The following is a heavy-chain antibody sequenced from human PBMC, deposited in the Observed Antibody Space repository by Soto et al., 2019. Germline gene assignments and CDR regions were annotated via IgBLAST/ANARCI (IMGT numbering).Heavy chain of an antibody. CDR1: GYTFTSYD. Sequence: QVQLVQSGAEVKKPGASVKVSCKASGYTFTSYDINWVRQANGQGLEWMGWMNPNSGNTGYAQKFQGRVTMTRNTSISADYMVLSSLRFEDTAVYYCAREKTSYGMDVWGQGTTVTVSS. CDR2: MNPNSGNT. V-gene: IGHV1-8*01. J-gene: IGHJ6*02. CDR3: AREKTSYGMDV.